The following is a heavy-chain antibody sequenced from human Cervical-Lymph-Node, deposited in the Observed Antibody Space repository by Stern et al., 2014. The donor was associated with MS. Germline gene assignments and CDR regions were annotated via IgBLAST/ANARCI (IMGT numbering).Heavy chain of an antibody. CDR2: IYPGASEA. CDR3: ARGSGRDFFDY. D-gene: IGHD3-3*01. Sequence: GYSFTNYWIGWVRQMPGKGLEWMGIIYPGASEARYSPSFQGQVTISADKSISTAYLQWSSLKASDTAMYYCARGSGRDFFDYWGQGTLVTVSS. CDR1: GYSFTNYW. J-gene: IGHJ4*02. V-gene: IGHV5-51*01.